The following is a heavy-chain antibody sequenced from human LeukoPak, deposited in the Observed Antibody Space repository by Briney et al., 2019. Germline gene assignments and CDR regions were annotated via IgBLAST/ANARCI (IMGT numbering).Heavy chain of an antibody. V-gene: IGHV3-30-3*01. CDR3: ASTHLSSDTAIVPLGY. J-gene: IGHJ4*02. CDR2: ISYDGSNK. Sequence: GGSLRLSCAASGFTFSSYAMHWVRQAPGKGLEWVAVISYDGSNKYYADSVKGRFTISRDNSKNTLYLQMNSLRAEDTAVYYCASTHLSSDTAIVPLGYWGQGTLVTVSS. D-gene: IGHD5-18*01. CDR1: GFTFSSYA.